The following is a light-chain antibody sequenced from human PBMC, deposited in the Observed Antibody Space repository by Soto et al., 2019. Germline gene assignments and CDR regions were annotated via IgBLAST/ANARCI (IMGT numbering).Light chain of an antibody. Sequence: QSVLTQPASVSGSPGQSITISCTGTRSDVGSYNLVSWYQQHPGKAPKLMTYEGTKRPSGVSNRFSASKSGSTASLTISGLQAEDEADYYCCSYAGSDTFAVFGSGTKLTVL. CDR2: EGT. J-gene: IGLJ1*01. CDR1: RSDVGSYNL. CDR3: CSYAGSDTFAV. V-gene: IGLV2-23*03.